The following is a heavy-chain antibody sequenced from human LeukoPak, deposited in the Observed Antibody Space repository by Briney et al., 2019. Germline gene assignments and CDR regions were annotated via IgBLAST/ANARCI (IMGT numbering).Heavy chain of an antibody. CDR2: VNSDGSAT. CDR1: GFIFTKYW. Sequence: EGSLRLSCAASGFIFTKYWMHWVRQAPGKGLVWVSHVNSDGSATSYADSVKGRFTISRDNAKNTVYLHMNSLRVEDTAVYYCTSFYETNWGQGTLVTVSS. D-gene: IGHD2/OR15-2a*01. J-gene: IGHJ4*02. CDR3: TSFYETN. V-gene: IGHV3-74*01.